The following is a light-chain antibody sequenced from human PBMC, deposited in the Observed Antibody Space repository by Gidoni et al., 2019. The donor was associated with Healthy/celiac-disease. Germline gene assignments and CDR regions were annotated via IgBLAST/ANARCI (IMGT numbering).Light chain of an antibody. Sequence: DIQMTQSPSSLSASVGDRVTITCRASQSISSYLNWDQQQPGKAPKLLIYAASSLQSGVPSRFSGSGSGTDFTLTISSLQPEDFATYYCQQSYSTPPWTFGQGTKVEIK. CDR3: QQSYSTPPWT. CDR2: AAS. CDR1: QSISSY. V-gene: IGKV1-39*01. J-gene: IGKJ1*01.